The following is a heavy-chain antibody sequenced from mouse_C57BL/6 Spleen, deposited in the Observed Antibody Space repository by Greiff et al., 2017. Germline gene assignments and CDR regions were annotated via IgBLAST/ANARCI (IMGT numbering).Heavy chain of an antibody. V-gene: IGHV1-82*01. Sequence: QVQLQQSGPELVKPGASVKISCKASGYAFRSSWMNWVKQRSGKGLEWIGRIYPGDGDTNYNGKFKGKATLTADKSSSTAYMQLSSLTSEDSAVYCCAEYYDCAMDYWGQGTSATVSS. CDR2: IYPGDGDT. D-gene: IGHD2-4*01. CDR3: AEYYDCAMDY. CDR1: GYAFRSSW. J-gene: IGHJ4*01.